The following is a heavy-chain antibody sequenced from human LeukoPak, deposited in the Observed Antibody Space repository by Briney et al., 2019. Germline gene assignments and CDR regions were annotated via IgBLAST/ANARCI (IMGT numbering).Heavy chain of an antibody. CDR3: ARIGHEDYFFDY. CDR1: GGSISSYY. V-gene: IGHV4-59*01. Sequence: ETPSVTCTISGGSISSYYWSWIRQPPGKGLEWIGYIYYSGSTNYNPSIKSRVTISVDTSKNQFSLKLSSVTAADTAVYYCARIGHEDYFFDYWGQGTLVPVTS. CDR2: IYYSGST. J-gene: IGHJ4*02.